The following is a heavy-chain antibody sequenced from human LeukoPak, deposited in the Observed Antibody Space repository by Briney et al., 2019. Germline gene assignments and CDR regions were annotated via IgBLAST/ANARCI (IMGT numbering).Heavy chain of an antibody. J-gene: IGHJ6*02. Sequence: PGGSLRLSCAASGFTFSSYAMHWVRQAPGKGLEWVAVISYDGSNKYYADSVKGRFTISRDNSKNTLYLQMSSLRAEDTAVYYCARDVPGHYAYYYGMDVWGQGTTVTVSS. CDR2: ISYDGSNK. D-gene: IGHD4-17*01. CDR3: ARDVPGHYAYYYGMDV. CDR1: GFTFSSYA. V-gene: IGHV3-30*14.